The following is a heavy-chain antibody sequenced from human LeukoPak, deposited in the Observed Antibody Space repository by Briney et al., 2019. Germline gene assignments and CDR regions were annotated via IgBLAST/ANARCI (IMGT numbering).Heavy chain of an antibody. CDR2: INSDGSST. Sequence: GGSLRLSCAASGFTFSNYWMSWVRQAPGKGLVWVSHINSDGSSTTYADSVKGRFTISRDNAKNSLYLQMNSLRAEDTALYYCAKATDSVVVTATFDYWGQGTLVTVSS. D-gene: IGHD2-21*02. V-gene: IGHV3-74*03. CDR1: GFTFSNYW. CDR3: AKATDSVVVTATFDY. J-gene: IGHJ4*02.